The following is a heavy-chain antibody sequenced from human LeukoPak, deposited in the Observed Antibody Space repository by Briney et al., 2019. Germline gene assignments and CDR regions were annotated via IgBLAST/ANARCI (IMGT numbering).Heavy chain of an antibody. CDR2: IYYSGST. Sequence: SETLSLTCTVSGGSVSSGSYYWSWIRQPPGKGLEWIGYIYYSGSTNYSPSLKSRVTISVDTSKNQFSLKLSSVTAADTAVYYCARGGSSSELGYWGQGTLVTVSS. J-gene: IGHJ4*02. CDR1: GGSVSSGSYY. D-gene: IGHD6-6*01. V-gene: IGHV4-61*01. CDR3: ARGGSSSELGY.